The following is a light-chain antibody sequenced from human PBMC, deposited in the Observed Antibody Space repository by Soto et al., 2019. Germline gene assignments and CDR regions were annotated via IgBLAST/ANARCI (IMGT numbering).Light chain of an antibody. CDR1: SSNIGNSY. V-gene: IGLV1-51*02. Sequence: QSVLTQPPSVSAAPGQKVTMSCSGGSSNIGNSYVSWYQHLPGTAPKLLIYETEKRPSDVPDRFSASKSGTSATLGISGVQTGDEADYYCGTWDSSLSVGVLGGGTKVTVL. CDR2: ETE. J-gene: IGLJ2*01. CDR3: GTWDSSLSVGV.